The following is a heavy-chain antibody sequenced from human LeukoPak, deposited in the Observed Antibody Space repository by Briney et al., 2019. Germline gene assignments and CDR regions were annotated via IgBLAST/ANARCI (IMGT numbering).Heavy chain of an antibody. J-gene: IGHJ4*02. CDR3: ARADYYYDSRGYSYYFDS. Sequence: SETPSLTCTVSGGSISSHYWSWIRQPPGKGLEYIAHIYYSGTTNYNPSLKGRVAISVDTSRTQFSLKLSSVTAADTAVYYCARADYYYDSRGYSYYFDSWGQGTLVTVSS. D-gene: IGHD3-22*01. CDR1: GGSISSHY. CDR2: IYYSGTT. V-gene: IGHV4-59*11.